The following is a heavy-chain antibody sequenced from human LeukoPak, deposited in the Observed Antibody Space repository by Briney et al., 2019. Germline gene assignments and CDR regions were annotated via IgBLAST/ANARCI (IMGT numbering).Heavy chain of an antibody. V-gene: IGHV4-59*08. Sequence: SETLSLTCTVSGGSISSYYWSWIRQPPGKGLEWIGYIYYSGSTNYNPSLKSRVTISVDTSKNQFSLKLSSVTAADTAVYYCARQGSSGPQGGDAFDIWGQGTMVTVSS. D-gene: IGHD3-22*01. CDR3: ARQGSSGPQGGDAFDI. J-gene: IGHJ3*02. CDR2: IYYSGST. CDR1: GGSISSYY.